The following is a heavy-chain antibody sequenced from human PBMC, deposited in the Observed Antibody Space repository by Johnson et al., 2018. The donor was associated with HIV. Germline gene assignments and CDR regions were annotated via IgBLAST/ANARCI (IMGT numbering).Heavy chain of an antibody. Sequence: EVQVLESGGGLIQPGGSLRLSCAASGFTVSSNYMSWVRQAPGKGLEWVSVIYSGGSTYYADSVKGRFTISRDSSKNTLYLQMNSLRAEDTALYYCARDRAIGGWSIDIWGQGTVVTVSS. CDR3: ARDRAIGGWSIDI. CDR1: GFTVSSNY. D-gene: IGHD2-15*01. V-gene: IGHV3-53*01. J-gene: IGHJ3*02. CDR2: IYSGGST.